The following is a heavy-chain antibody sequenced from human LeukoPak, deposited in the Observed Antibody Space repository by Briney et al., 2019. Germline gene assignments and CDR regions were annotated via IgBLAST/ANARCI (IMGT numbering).Heavy chain of an antibody. CDR3: ASLGAFSSNHVLRWFDP. Sequence: GGSLRLSCVASGFNFNTYGMHWVRQAPGKGLEWMASIWYDGTNENYADSVKGRFTISRDNSKNTLYLQMNSLRGGDTAFYYCASLGAFSSNHVLRWFDPWGQGTLVTVSS. J-gene: IGHJ5*02. D-gene: IGHD2/OR15-2a*01. V-gene: IGHV3-33*01. CDR2: IWYDGTNE. CDR1: GFNFNTYG.